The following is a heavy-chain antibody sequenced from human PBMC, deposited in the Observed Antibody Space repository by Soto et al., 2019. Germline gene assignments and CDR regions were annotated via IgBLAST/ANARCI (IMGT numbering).Heavy chain of an antibody. J-gene: IGHJ6*02. CDR3: ARDQDNSHYYYYGMDV. D-gene: IGHD1-20*01. V-gene: IGHV3-33*01. CDR1: GFTFSSYG. CDR2: IWYDGSNK. Sequence: GGSLRLSCVASGFTFSSYGMHWVRQAPGKGLEWVAVIWYDGSNKYYADSVKGRFTISRDNSKNTLYLQMNSLRAEDTAVYYCARDQDNSHYYYYGMDVWGQGTTVTVSS.